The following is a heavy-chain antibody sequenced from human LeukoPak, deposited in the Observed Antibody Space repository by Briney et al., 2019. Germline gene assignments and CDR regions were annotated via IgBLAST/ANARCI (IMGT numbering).Heavy chain of an antibody. CDR3: AGGGWMGEFFPANF. J-gene: IGHJ4*02. D-gene: IGHD3-16*01. V-gene: IGHV3-23*01. CDR1: GFTFRSYG. Sequence: PGGSLRLSCAASGFTFRSYGMSWVRQSPGKGLEWVSAISGSGGSTYYADSVKGRFTISRDNSKNTLYLQMNSLRVEDTAVYYCAGGGWMGEFFPANFWGQGTLVSVS. CDR2: ISGSGGST.